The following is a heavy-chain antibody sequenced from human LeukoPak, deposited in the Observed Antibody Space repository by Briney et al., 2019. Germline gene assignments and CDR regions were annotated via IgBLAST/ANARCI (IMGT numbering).Heavy chain of an antibody. CDR1: GGSFSGYY. V-gene: IGHV4-34*01. Sequence: SETLSLTCAVYGGSFSGYYWSWIRQPPGKGLEWIGEINHSGSTNYNPSLKSRVTISVDTSKNQFSLKLSSVTAADTAVYYCARLLGFGEFARDWFDPWGQGTLVTVSS. CDR2: INHSGST. J-gene: IGHJ5*02. CDR3: ARLLGFGEFARDWFDP. D-gene: IGHD3-10*01.